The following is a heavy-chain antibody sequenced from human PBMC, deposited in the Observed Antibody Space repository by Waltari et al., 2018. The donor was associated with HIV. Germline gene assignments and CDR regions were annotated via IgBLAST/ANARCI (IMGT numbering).Heavy chain of an antibody. CDR1: GFTFDDYP. J-gene: IGHJ5*01. Sequence: EVQLVESGGGLVQPGTSLRLSCAASGFTFDDYPMHWVRQVPGTGLAWVSRLSWNRGITDYADSVKGRFIISRDNVKNSLYLQMNSLRTEDTAFYYCAKGGSHLTIYEAWFDSWGQGTLVTVSS. D-gene: IGHD3-3*01. CDR3: AKGGSHLTIYEAWFDS. CDR2: LSWNRGIT. V-gene: IGHV3-9*01.